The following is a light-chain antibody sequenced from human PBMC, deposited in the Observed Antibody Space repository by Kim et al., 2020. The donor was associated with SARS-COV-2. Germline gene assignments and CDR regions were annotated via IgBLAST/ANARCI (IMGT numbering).Light chain of an antibody. CDR2: GAS. J-gene: IGKJ3*01. CDR1: QSVSSN. CDR3: QQYSHWPLT. Sequence: EIVMTQSPATLSVSPGERATLSCRASQSVSSNLAWYQQKPGQAPRLLIYGASTRATGIPGRFSGSGSGTEFTLTISSLQSEDFAVYYCQQYSHWPLTFGDGTKVDI. V-gene: IGKV3-15*01.